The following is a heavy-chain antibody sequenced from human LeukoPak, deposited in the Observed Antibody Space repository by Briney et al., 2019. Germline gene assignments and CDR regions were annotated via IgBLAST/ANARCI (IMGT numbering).Heavy chain of an antibody. V-gene: IGHV3-11*01. D-gene: IGHD3/OR15-3a*01. J-gene: IGHJ4*02. Sequence: GGSLRLSCAASGFTLSDYYMSWIRQAPGKGLEWVSYSSSSGSTIYYADSVKGRFAISRDNAKNSLYLQMNSLRAEDTAVYYCVRRRDFIDYWGQGTLVTVSS. CDR3: VRRRDFIDY. CDR2: SSSSGSTI. CDR1: GFTLSDYY.